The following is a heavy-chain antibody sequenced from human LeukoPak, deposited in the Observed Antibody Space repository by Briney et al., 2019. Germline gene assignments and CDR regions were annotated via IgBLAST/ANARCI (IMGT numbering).Heavy chain of an antibody. J-gene: IGHJ5*02. Sequence: TSETLSLTCTVSGGSISSYYWSWIRQPAGKGLEWIGRIYTSGSTNYNPSLESRVTMSVNTSSNQLSLKLSSVTAADTAVYYCARVGDSSGYENWFDPWGQGTLVTVSS. CDR2: IYTSGST. CDR1: GGSISSYY. D-gene: IGHD3-22*01. V-gene: IGHV4-4*07. CDR3: ARVGDSSGYENWFDP.